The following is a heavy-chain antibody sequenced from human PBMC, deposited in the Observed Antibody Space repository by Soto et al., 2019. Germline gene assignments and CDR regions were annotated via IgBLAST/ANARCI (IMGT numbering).Heavy chain of an antibody. CDR2: IYWDDDK. V-gene: IGHV2-5*02. J-gene: IGHJ4*02. CDR1: GFSLTTSGVG. D-gene: IGHD3-3*01. Sequence: QITLNESGPTVVKPAETLPLTCTFSGFSLTTSGVGVGWIRQSPGKAPEWLALIYWDDDKRYSASLKSRLTNTKDTSKNQVVLTMASVDPADTATYYCAHRILRTVFGLVTTTAIYFDFWGQGTPVVVSS. CDR3: AHRILRTVFGLVTTTAIYFDF.